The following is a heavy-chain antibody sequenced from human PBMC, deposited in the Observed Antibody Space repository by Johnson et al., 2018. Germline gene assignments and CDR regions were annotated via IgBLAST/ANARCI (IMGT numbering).Heavy chain of an antibody. Sequence: QVQLQESGPGLVKPSETLSLTCTLSGGSISSSDYYWGWIRQPPGKGLEWIGSFYYSGSTYYNPSPKSRVTISGNPSKNQFSLKVNPVTAADTAVYYWARPHNSGSYDWYFDLWARGTLVTVSS. CDR3: ARPHNSGSYDWYFDL. J-gene: IGHJ2*01. D-gene: IGHD1-26*01. CDR1: GGSISSSDYY. CDR2: FYYSGST. V-gene: IGHV4-39*01.